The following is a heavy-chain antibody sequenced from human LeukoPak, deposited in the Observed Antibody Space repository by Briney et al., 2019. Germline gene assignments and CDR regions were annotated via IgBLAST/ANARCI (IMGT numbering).Heavy chain of an antibody. D-gene: IGHD2-2*01. CDR2: ISSSSSTI. J-gene: IGHJ5*02. Sequence: GGSLRLSCAASGFTFSSYSMNWVRQAPGKGLEWISYISSSSSTIYYADSVKGRFTISRDNSKNTLYLQMISLRAEDTAVYYCARGYCSSTSCSPPSPWGQGTLVTVSS. CDR3: ARGYCSSTSCSPPSP. V-gene: IGHV3-48*01. CDR1: GFTFSSYS.